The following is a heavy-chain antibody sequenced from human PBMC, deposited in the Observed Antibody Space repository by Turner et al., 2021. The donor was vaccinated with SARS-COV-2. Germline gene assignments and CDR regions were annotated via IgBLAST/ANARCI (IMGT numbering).Heavy chain of an antibody. CDR3: AREIDDYVWGSYRRGY. Sequence: VQPGGSLRLSCAASGFIFSSYVMSWVRQAPGKGLEWVSGISGSGGSTYYADSVKGRFTISRDNSKNTLYLQMNSLRAEDTAVYYCAREIDDYVWGSYRRGYWGQGTLVTVSS. J-gene: IGHJ4*02. V-gene: IGHV3-23*01. D-gene: IGHD3-16*02. CDR2: ISGSGGST. CDR1: GFIFSSYV.